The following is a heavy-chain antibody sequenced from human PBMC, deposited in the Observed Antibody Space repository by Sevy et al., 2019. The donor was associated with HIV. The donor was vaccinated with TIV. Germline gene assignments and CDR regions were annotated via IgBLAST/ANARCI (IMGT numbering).Heavy chain of an antibody. J-gene: IGHJ5*02. V-gene: IGHV5-51*01. Sequence: GESLKISCKGSGYSFTSYWIGWVRQMPGKGLEWMGIIYPGDSDTRYSPSFQGQVTISADKSISTAYPQWSSLKASDTAMYYCARKYYDILTGYYRFDPWGQGTLVTVSS. CDR2: IYPGDSDT. CDR3: ARKYYDILTGYYRFDP. CDR1: GYSFTSYW. D-gene: IGHD3-9*01.